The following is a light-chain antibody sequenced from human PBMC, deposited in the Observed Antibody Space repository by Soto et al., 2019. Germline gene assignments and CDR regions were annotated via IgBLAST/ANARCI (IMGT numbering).Light chain of an antibody. CDR1: QSISSW. V-gene: IGKV1-5*03. CDR2: KAS. CDR3: QQYNVYSRT. Sequence: DIQMTQSPSTLSASVGDRVTITCRASQSISSWLAWYQQKPGKAPKLLIYKASSLQSGVPSRFSGSGSGTEFTLTISSLHPDDFATYYCQQYNVYSRTFGQGTKVEIK. J-gene: IGKJ1*01.